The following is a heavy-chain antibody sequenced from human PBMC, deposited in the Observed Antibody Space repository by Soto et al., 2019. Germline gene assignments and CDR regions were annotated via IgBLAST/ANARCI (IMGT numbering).Heavy chain of an antibody. V-gene: IGHV1-18*01. J-gene: IGHJ4*02. CDR1: GYTFTNYG. CDR3: ARAISSTALFDD. Sequence: VASVKVSCKASGYTFTNYGISWVRQAPGQGLEWMGWINTYNGNTNHAQKLQGRVTMTTDTSTSTAYMELRSLRSDDTAVYYCARAISSTALFDDWGQGTLVTVSA. CDR2: INTYNGNT. D-gene: IGHD2-21*01.